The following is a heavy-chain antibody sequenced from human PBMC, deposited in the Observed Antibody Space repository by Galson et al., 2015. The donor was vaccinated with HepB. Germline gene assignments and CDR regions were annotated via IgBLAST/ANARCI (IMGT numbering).Heavy chain of an antibody. CDR3: ARAFDSSGYYGYDAFDI. Sequence: SLRLSCAASGFTFSAYWMNWVRQAPGKGLEWVANIKQDGSEKYYVDSVKGRFTISRDNAKNSLYLQMNTLRAEDTAVYYCARAFDSSGYYGYDAFDIWGQGTMATVSS. J-gene: IGHJ3*02. CDR2: IKQDGSEK. CDR1: GFTFSAYW. D-gene: IGHD3-22*01. V-gene: IGHV3-7*03.